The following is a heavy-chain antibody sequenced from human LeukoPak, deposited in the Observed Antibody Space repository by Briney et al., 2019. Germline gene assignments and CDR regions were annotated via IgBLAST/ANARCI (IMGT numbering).Heavy chain of an antibody. CDR2: SYSGCST. V-gene: IGHV3-53*01. D-gene: IGHD6-13*01. CDR1: GGSISSSSYY. J-gene: IGHJ4*02. Sequence: PSETLSLTCTASGGSISSSSYYWGWIRQPPGQGLEWVSVSYSGCSTYYAYAVKGRFTISRDNSKNTMYLPMNSLRAEDTAVYYCARADQQLPPGYWGQGTLVTVSS. CDR3: ARADQQLPPGY.